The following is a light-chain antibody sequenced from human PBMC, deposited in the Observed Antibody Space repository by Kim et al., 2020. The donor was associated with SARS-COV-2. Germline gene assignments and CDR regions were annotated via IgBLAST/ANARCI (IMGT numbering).Light chain of an antibody. CDR2: YDS. V-gene: IGLV3-21*04. J-gene: IGLJ2*01. CDR1: GIGSKS. Sequence: PGTPARITCGGTGIGSKSVHGYQQKPGQAPVLVINYDSDRPSGIPERFSGSNSGNTATLTISRVEAGDEADYYCQVWDSSSDHRVVFGGGTQLTVL. CDR3: QVWDSSSDHRVV.